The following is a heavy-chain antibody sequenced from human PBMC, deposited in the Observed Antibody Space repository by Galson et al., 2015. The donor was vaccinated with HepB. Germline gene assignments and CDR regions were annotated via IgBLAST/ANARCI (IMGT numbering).Heavy chain of an antibody. V-gene: IGHV3-74*01. CDR3: GRARGLGGYTSDY. Sequence: SLRLSCAASGFTFSRYWMHWVRQAPGKGLVWVSRISNDGKNTIYADSVRGRHTISRDNAKSTLYLQMNSLRAEDTAVYYCGRARGLGGYTSDYWGQGTLVTVSS. D-gene: IGHD5-12*01. CDR1: GFTFSRYW. CDR2: ISNDGKNT. J-gene: IGHJ4*02.